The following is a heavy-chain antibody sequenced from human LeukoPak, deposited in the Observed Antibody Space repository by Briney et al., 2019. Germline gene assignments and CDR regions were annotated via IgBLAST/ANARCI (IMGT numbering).Heavy chain of an antibody. J-gene: IGHJ4*02. V-gene: IGHV1-2*02. CDR1: GYTLTGHF. Sequence: PWASVKVSCKAPGYTLTGHFIHWVRQAPGQGLEWMGWINPNSAGTFYAQRFQGRVTMTSDTSISTAYMELSRLTSDDTAVYYCAREGYRTAPGTFDYWGQGTLVTVSS. D-gene: IGHD6-13*01. CDR2: INPNSAGT. CDR3: AREGYRTAPGTFDY.